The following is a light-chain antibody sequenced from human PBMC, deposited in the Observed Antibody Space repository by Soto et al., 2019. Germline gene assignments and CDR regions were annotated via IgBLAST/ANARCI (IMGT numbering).Light chain of an antibody. V-gene: IGLV2-14*01. CDR3: SSFTSSSAPHVV. CDR2: EVT. CDR1: SSDAGGYYY. J-gene: IGLJ2*01. Sequence: QSALTQPASVSGSRGQSITISCTGTSSDAGGYYYVSWYQHHPGKAPKLIIYEVTNRPSGVSYRFSGSKSGNTASLIISGLQAEDEADYYCSSFTSSSAPHVVFGGGTKVTVL.